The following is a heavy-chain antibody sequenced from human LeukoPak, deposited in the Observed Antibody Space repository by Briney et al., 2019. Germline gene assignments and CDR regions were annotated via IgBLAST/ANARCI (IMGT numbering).Heavy chain of an antibody. Sequence: SETLSLTCTVSGGSISSGGYYWSWIRQHPGKGLEWIGYIYYSGSTYYNPSLKSRVTISVDTSKNQFSLKLSSVTAADTAVYYCARSTAAGTYRGWFDPWGQGTLVTVSS. J-gene: IGHJ5*02. CDR3: ARSTAAGTYRGWFDP. V-gene: IGHV4-31*03. CDR2: IYYSGST. CDR1: GGSISSGGYY. D-gene: IGHD6-13*01.